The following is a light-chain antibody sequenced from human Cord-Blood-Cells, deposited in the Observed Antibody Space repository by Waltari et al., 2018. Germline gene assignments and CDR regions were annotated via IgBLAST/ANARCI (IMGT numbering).Light chain of an antibody. J-gene: IGLJ3*02. CDR1: SSQIGSNY. Sequence: QSVLTQPPSASGTPGQRVTIPCSGSSSQIGSNYVYWDQQLPGTAPKLLIYRNNQLPSGVPDRFSGSKSGTSASLAISGLRSEDEADYYCAAWDDSLRVFGGGTKLTVL. CDR2: RNN. CDR3: AAWDDSLRV. V-gene: IGLV1-47*01.